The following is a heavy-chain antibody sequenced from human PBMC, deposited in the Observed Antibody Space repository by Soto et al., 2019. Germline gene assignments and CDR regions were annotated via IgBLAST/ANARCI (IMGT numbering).Heavy chain of an antibody. V-gene: IGHV1-69*13. J-gene: IGHJ5*02. D-gene: IGHD3-22*01. CDR3: ARPSRFYYDSSGQSAWFDP. CDR2: IIPIFGTA. CDR1: GGTFSSCA. Sequence: SVKVSCKASGGTFSSCAISWVRQAPGQGLEWMGGIIPIFGTANYAQKFQGRVTITADESTTTAYMELSRLRSEDTAVYYCARPSRFYYDSSGQSAWFDPWGQGTLVTVSS.